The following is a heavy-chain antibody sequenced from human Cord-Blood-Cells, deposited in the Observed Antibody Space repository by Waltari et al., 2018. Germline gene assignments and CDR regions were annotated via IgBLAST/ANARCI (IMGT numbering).Heavy chain of an antibody. Sequence: EVQLVESGGGLVKPGGSLRLSCAGSGFTFSRYSMNWVRQAPGKGLEWVSSISSSSSYIYYADSVKGRFTISRDNAKNSLYLQMNSLRAEDTAVYYCAGGIAAAGDYWGQGTLVTVSS. J-gene: IGHJ4*02. V-gene: IGHV3-21*01. CDR1: GFTFSRYS. CDR2: ISSSSSYI. D-gene: IGHD6-13*01. CDR3: AGGIAAAGDY.